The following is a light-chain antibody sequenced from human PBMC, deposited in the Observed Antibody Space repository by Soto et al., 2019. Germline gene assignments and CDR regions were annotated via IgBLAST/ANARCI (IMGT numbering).Light chain of an antibody. Sequence: QPVLTQSPSASASLGDSVKLTCTLSSGHSSYAIAWHQQQPEKGPRYLMKLNSDGSHSKGDGIPDRFSGSSSGAERYLTIPGLQSEDEADYYCQTWGTGIQVFGGGTKLTVL. J-gene: IGLJ2*01. CDR2: LNSDGSH. CDR1: SGHSSYA. V-gene: IGLV4-69*01. CDR3: QTWGTGIQV.